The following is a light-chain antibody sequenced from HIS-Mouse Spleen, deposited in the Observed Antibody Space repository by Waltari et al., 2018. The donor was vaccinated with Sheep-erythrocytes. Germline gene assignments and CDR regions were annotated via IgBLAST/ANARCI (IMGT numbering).Light chain of an antibody. CDR2: GKS. V-gene: IGLV3-19*01. CDR3: NSRDSSGKV. J-gene: IGLJ2*01. Sequence: SSELTQDPAVSVALGQPVRITCQGDRLRSYYASWYQQQPGQAPVLVIYGKSNRPSGIPDRCSGSSSGNTASLTITGAQAEDEADYYCNSRDSSGKVFGGGTKLTVL. CDR1: RLRSYY.